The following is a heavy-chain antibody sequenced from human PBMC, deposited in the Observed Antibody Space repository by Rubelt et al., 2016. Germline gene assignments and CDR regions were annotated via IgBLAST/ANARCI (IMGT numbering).Heavy chain of an antibody. J-gene: IGHJ5*02. CDR1: GGSFSGYY. CDR2: INHSGST. V-gene: IGHV4-34*01. CDR3: AGGKDRRWFGP. Sequence: QVQLQQWGAGLLKPSETLSLTCAVYGGSFSGYYWSWIRQAPGKGLEWIGEINHSGSTNYNPSLKSRVAISVDTSKNQFSRKLSSGTAGDTAVYYCAGGKDRRWFGPWGQGILVTVSS.